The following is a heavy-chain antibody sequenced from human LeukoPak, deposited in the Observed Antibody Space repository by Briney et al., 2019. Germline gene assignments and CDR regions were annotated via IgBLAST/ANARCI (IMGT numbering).Heavy chain of an antibody. CDR3: ARQEDSGELSPT. J-gene: IGHJ4*02. CDR2: INPNSGYA. Sequence: ASVKPSCKPSGYTFTDYYIHRVREAPGQGVRGMGWINPNSGYAEYAKSFQDRVTMTRDTSFNTAYMELSRLKSDDTAVYYCARQEDSGELSPTRGQGTLVTVSS. V-gene: IGHV1-2*02. CDR1: GYTFTDYY. D-gene: IGHD3-16*02.